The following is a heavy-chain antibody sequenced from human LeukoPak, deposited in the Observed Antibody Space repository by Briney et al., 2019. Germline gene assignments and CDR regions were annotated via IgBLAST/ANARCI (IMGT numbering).Heavy chain of an antibody. Sequence: SQTLSLTCTVSGGSISSGSYYWSWIRQPAGKGLEWIGRIYTSGSTNYNPSLKSRVTISVDTSKNQFSLELSSVTAADTAVYYCARDTIVVPAAIVSLWGQGTLVTVSS. CDR1: GGSISSGSYY. V-gene: IGHV4-61*02. CDR2: IYTSGST. J-gene: IGHJ4*02. CDR3: ARDTIVVPAAIVSL. D-gene: IGHD2-2*02.